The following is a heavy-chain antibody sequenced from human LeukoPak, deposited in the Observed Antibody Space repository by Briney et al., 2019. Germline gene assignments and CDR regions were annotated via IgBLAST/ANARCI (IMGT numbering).Heavy chain of an antibody. J-gene: IGHJ6*03. CDR2: IYTSGST. V-gene: IGHV4-4*09. Sequence: PSETLSLTCTVSGGSISSYYWSWIRQPPGKGLEWIGYIYTSGSTNYNPSLKSRVTISVDTPKNQFSLKLSAVTAADTAVYYCARRGYYYYYMDVWGKGTTVTVSS. D-gene: IGHD3-10*01. CDR1: GGSISSYY. CDR3: ARRGYYYYYMDV.